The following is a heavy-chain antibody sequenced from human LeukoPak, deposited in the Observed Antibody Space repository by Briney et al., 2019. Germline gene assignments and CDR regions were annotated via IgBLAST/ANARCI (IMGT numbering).Heavy chain of an antibody. Sequence: NTGGSLRLSCAASGFTFSDYSMNWVRQAPGKGLEWVSSISSSSSYIYYADSVKGRFTISRDNAKNSLYLQMNSLRAEDTAVYYCAATQSVGGANWFDPWGQGTLVTVSS. V-gene: IGHV3-21*01. J-gene: IGHJ5*02. CDR1: GFTFSDYS. CDR3: AATQSVGGANWFDP. D-gene: IGHD1-26*01. CDR2: ISSSSSYI.